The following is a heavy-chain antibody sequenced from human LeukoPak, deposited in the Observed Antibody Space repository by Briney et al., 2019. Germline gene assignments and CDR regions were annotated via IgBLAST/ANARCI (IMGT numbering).Heavy chain of an antibody. J-gene: IGHJ5*02. CDR2: IYHSGST. D-gene: IGHD3-10*01. Sequence: PSETLSLTCAVSGGSISSSNWWSWVRQPPGKGLEWIGSIYHSGSTYYNPSLKSRVTISVDTSKNQFSLKLSSVTAADTAVYYCARLAWFGERPNWFDPWGQGTLVTVSS. V-gene: IGHV4-4*02. CDR3: ARLAWFGERPNWFDP. CDR1: GGSISSSNW.